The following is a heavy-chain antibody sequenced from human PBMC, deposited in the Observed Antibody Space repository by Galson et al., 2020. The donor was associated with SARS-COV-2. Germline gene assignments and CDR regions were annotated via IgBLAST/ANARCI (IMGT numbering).Heavy chain of an antibody. CDR3: AKGVRRGSSLDY. CDR2: LRFDASNK. V-gene: IGHV3-30*02. J-gene: IGHJ4*02. Sequence: GGSLRLSCAASGFTFSSYGMHWVRQAPGKGLEWVAFLRFDASNKYYADSVKGRFTISRDNSKNTLLLQMNSLRPEDTAVYYCAKGVRRGSSLDYWGQGTLVTVSS. D-gene: IGHD1-26*01. CDR1: GFTFSSYG.